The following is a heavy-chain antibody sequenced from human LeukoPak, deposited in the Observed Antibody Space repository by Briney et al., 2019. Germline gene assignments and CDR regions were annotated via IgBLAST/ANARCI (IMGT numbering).Heavy chain of an antibody. J-gene: IGHJ4*02. V-gene: IGHV3-43*02. Sequence: GSLRLSCAASGFTFDEYAMHWVRQAPGKGLEWVSLISGDGGKTYYADSVKGRFTISRDNSKNSLYLQMNSLRTEDTALYYCAKDRYCSATSCPTDHWGQGTLVTVSS. D-gene: IGHD2-2*01. CDR2: ISGDGGKT. CDR3: AKDRYCSATSCPTDH. CDR1: GFTFDEYA.